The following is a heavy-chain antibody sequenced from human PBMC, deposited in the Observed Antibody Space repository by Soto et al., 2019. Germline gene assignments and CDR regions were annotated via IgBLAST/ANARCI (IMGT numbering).Heavy chain of an antibody. CDR1: GASISSSY. D-gene: IGHD5-12*01. V-gene: IGHV4-59*01. CDR2: VYHTGAT. Sequence: SETLSLTCTVSGASISSSYWSWIRQSPERGLEWIAYVYHTGATNYNPSLKSRVTISLDTSKGQFSLNLTSLTTADTAVYFCARGGNRYSNVASGVGGFDFWGQGSLVAVSS. J-gene: IGHJ4*02. CDR3: ARGGNRYSNVASGVGGFDF.